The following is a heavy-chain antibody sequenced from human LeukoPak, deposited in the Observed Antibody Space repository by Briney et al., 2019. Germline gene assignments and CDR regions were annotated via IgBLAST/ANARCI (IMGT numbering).Heavy chain of an antibody. CDR2: INPNSGGT. CDR3: ARDGVYSTNFDAFDI. D-gene: IGHD6-13*01. J-gene: IGHJ3*02. V-gene: IGHV1-2*06. CDR1: GYTFTDYY. Sequence: GASVKVSCKASGYTFTDYYMHWVRQAPGQGFEWMGRINPNSGGTNYAQRFQGRVTMTRDTSISTAYMELSRLTSDDTAVYYCARDGVYSTNFDAFDIWGQGTMVTVSS.